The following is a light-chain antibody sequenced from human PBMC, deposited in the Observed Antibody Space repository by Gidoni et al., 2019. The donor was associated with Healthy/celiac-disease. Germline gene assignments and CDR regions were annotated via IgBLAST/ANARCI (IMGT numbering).Light chain of an antibody. CDR1: QSISSY. J-gene: IGKJ3*01. Sequence: DIQMTQSPSSLSASVGDRVCITCRASQSISSYLNWYQQKPGKAPKLLIYAASSLQSGVPSRFSGSGSGTDFTLTISSLQPEDFATYYCQQSYSTPPFTFGPGTKVDIK. V-gene: IGKV1-39*01. CDR2: AAS. CDR3: QQSYSTPPFT.